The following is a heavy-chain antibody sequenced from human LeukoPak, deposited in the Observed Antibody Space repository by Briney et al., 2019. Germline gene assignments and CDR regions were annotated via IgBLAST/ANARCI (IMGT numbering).Heavy chain of an antibody. D-gene: IGHD2-21*02. CDR1: GITFSGYG. CDR2: ISHDGRNE. Sequence: GGSLRLSCATSGITFSGYGMPWVRQAPGKGLEWVAFISHDGRNEYYVDSVKGRFTISRDNSKNTLYLQMDSLRAEDSAVYYCAKGRTASPFYNYYGLDVWGQGTTVTVSS. J-gene: IGHJ6*02. CDR3: AKGRTASPFYNYYGLDV. V-gene: IGHV3-30*18.